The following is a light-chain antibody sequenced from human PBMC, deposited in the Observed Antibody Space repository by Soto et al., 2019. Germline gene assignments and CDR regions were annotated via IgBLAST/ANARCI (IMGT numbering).Light chain of an antibody. CDR2: DVS. V-gene: IGKV1-5*01. CDR3: QQYDSYSVT. CDR1: QSTNNL. Sequence: DAQMTQSPSTLSASVGDRVTITCRASQSTNNLLAWYQQKPGKAPKFLIYDVSTLESGVPSRFSGSGSGTEFTLTISSLQPEDFATCYCQQYDSYSVTFGGGTKVDIK. J-gene: IGKJ4*01.